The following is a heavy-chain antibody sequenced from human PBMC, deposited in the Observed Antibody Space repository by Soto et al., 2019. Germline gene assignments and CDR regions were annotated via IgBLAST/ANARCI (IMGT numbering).Heavy chain of an antibody. V-gene: IGHV3-48*03. CDR1: GFTFSSYE. D-gene: IGHD3-9*01. CDR3: ARDRYDIVTGWVDYYGMDF. Sequence: RLSCAASGFTFSSYEMNWVRQAPGKGLEWVSYISSSGSTIYYADSVKGRFTISRDNAKNSLYLQMNSLRAEDTAVYYCARDRYDIVTGWVDYYGMDFWGRGTTGTVSS. J-gene: IGHJ6*02. CDR2: ISSSGSTI.